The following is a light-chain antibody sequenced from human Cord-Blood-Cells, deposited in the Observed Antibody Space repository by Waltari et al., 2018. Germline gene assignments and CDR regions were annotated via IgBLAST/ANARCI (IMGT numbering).Light chain of an antibody. V-gene: IGKV1-8*01. CDR3: QQYYSYPLT. CDR2: AAS. Sequence: AIRMTQSPSSFSASTGDRVTITCRASQGISSYLAWYQQKPGKAPKLLIYAASTLQSGVPSRFSGSGSGTEFTLTSSCLQSEDVATYYCQQYYSYPLTFGGGTKVESK. J-gene: IGKJ4*01. CDR1: QGISSY.